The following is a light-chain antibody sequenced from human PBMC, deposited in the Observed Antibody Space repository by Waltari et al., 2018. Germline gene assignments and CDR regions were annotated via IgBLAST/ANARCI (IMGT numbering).Light chain of an antibody. CDR1: TNDVGGYNY. CDR2: DVT. V-gene: IGLV2-14*03. CDR3: SSDTTNRPPHVL. Sequence: QSVLTQPASVSGSPGQSITISCTGTTNDVGGYNYVSWYQPHPGKVPKLLIYDVTKRPSGISNRFSASKSGNTASLTISALQAEDEADYYCSSDTTNRPPHVLFGGGTKVTVL. J-gene: IGLJ2*01.